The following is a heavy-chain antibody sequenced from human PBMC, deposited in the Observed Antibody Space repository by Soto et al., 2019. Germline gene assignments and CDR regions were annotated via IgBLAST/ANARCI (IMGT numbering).Heavy chain of an antibody. V-gene: IGHV4-34*01. CDR2: INHSGST. Sequence: SETLSLTCAVYGGSFSGYYWSWIRQPPGKGLEWIGEINHSGSTNYNPSLKSRVTISVDTSKNQFSLKLSSVTAADTAVYYCARGPSWTGFDYWGQGTLVTSPQ. CDR1: GGSFSGYY. D-gene: IGHD2-2*01. J-gene: IGHJ4*02. CDR3: ARGPSWTGFDY.